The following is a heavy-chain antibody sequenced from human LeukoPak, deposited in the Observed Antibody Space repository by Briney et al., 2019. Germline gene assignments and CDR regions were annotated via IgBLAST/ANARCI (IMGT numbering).Heavy chain of an antibody. J-gene: IGHJ6*02. Sequence: SETLSLTCTVSGGSISSGGYYWSWIRQHPGKGLEWIGYIYYSGSTYYNPSLKSRVTISVDTSKNQFSLKLSSVTAADTAVYYCARYRTVTTGDYYYGMDVWGQGTTDTVSS. D-gene: IGHD4-11*01. CDR2: IYYSGST. CDR1: GGSISSGGYY. V-gene: IGHV4-31*03. CDR3: ARYRTVTTGDYYYGMDV.